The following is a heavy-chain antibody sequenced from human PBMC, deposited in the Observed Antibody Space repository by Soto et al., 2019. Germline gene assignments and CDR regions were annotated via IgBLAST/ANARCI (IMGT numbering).Heavy chain of an antibody. CDR3: ARRSPFHLYGMDV. J-gene: IGHJ6*02. D-gene: IGHD6-6*01. V-gene: IGHV4-31*03. CDR1: NGSISTPGYY. Sequence: QVQLQESGPGLVKPSQTLSLTCTVSNGSISTPGYYWIWIRQHPEKGLEWIGYIYYSGSTFYNPTRKSRVTMSLDTSKNQYSLKLSSVTAADTAVYYCARRSPFHLYGMDVWGQGTTVTVSS. CDR2: IYYSGST.